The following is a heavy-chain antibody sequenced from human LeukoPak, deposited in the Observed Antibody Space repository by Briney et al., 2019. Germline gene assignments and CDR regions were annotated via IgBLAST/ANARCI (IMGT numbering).Heavy chain of an antibody. V-gene: IGHV4-34*01. CDR2: INHSGST. J-gene: IGHJ5*02. CDR3: ARGGVERYCSGGSCYGWFDP. D-gene: IGHD2-15*01. CDR1: GGSFSGYY. Sequence: SETLSLTCAVYGGSFSGYYWSWLRQPPGKGLEWIGEINHSGSTNYNPSLKSRVTISVDTSKNQFSLNLNSVTATDTAVYYCARGGVERYCSGGSCYGWFDPWGQGTLVTVSS.